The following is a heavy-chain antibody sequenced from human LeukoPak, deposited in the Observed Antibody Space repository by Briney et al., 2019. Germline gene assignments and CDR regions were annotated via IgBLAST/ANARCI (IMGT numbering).Heavy chain of an antibody. CDR2: ISGSGGST. CDR1: GFTFSSYA. Sequence: PGGSLRLSCAASGFTFSSYAMSWVRQAPGKRLEWVSAISGSGGSTYYADSVKCRFTISRDNSKNTLYLQMNSLRAEDTVVYYCAKDRVGILGYCSGGSCSFYGMDVWGQGTTVTVSS. D-gene: IGHD2-15*01. V-gene: IGHV3-23*01. CDR3: AKDRVGILGYCSGGSCSFYGMDV. J-gene: IGHJ6*02.